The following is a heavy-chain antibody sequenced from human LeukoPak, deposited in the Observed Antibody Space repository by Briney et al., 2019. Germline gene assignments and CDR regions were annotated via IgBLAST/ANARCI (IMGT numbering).Heavy chain of an antibody. V-gene: IGHV1-69*04. J-gene: IGHJ6*02. Sequence: SVKVSRKASLGTFSSYAISGVRQAPGQGRAWMGRIIPLLGIANYAQKIQGRVTITADKSTSTAYMALSSLRSEDTAVYYCAREGPVRAAHYYYGMDVWGQGTTVTVSS. CDR2: IIPLLGIA. CDR3: AREGPVRAAHYYYGMDV. D-gene: IGHD6-6*01. CDR1: LGTFSSYA.